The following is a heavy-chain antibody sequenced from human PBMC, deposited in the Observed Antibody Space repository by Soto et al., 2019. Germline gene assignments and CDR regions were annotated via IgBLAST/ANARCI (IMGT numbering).Heavy chain of an antibody. CDR1: GYTFASCA. J-gene: IGHJ3*02. CDR3: ASHARNYNLWSGYSFDI. V-gene: IGHV1-8*01. D-gene: IGHD3-3*01. Sequence: ASVEVSSKASGYTFASCAMYSLRQSTRQGLEWMGWMNPNSGNTGYAQKFQGRVTMTRNTSISTAYMELSSLRSEDTAVYYCASHARNYNLWSGYSFDIWGKGTMVPVSS. CDR2: MNPNSGNT.